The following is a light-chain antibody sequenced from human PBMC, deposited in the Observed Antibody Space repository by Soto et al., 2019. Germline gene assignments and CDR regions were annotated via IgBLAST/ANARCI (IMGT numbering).Light chain of an antibody. CDR1: QTISNY. J-gene: IGKJ2*01. Sequence: DLQMTQSPSSLSASVGDRVTITCRASQTISNYLNWYQQKPGKAPKLLISVASSLQSGVPLRFRGSGSGTDFTLTISNLQPEDFATYYCQQSFSTQYTFGQGTKLEIK. CDR3: QQSFSTQYT. CDR2: VAS. V-gene: IGKV1-39*01.